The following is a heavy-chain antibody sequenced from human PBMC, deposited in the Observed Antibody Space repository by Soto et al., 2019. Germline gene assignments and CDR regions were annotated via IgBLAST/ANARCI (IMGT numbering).Heavy chain of an antibody. CDR3: AKGSCSGGSCYPHLES. V-gene: IGHV1-24*01. CDR2: FDPEDGET. D-gene: IGHD2-15*01. J-gene: IGHJ4*02. Sequence: ASVKVSCKVSGYTLTELSMHWVRQAPGKGLEWMGGFDPEDGETIYAQKFQGRVTMTEDTSTDTAYMELSSLRAEDTAVYYCAKGSCSGGSCYPHLESWGQGTLVTVSS. CDR1: GYTLTELS.